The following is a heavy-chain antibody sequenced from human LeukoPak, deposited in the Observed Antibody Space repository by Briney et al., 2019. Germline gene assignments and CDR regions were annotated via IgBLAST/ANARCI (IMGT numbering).Heavy chain of an antibody. Sequence: PGGPLRLSCAASGFTFSNYWMDWVRQPPGKGLVWVSRINTDGSRTTYADSVKGRFTISRDNAKNTLYLQMNSLRADDTAVYFCARGLGGSYPFGCWGQGALVTVSS. D-gene: IGHD3-16*02. CDR2: INTDGSRT. CDR3: ARGLGGSYPFGC. CDR1: GFTFSNYW. V-gene: IGHV3-74*01. J-gene: IGHJ4*02.